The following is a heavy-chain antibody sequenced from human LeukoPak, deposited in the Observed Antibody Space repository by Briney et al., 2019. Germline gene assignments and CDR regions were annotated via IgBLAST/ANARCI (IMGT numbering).Heavy chain of an antibody. CDR1: GLTFSSYG. J-gene: IGHJ4*02. V-gene: IGHV3-30*18. CDR3: AKEGTAMASSYFDY. D-gene: IGHD5-18*01. CDR2: ISHDGTVQ. Sequence: GGSVRLSCAASGLTFSSYGMQWVRQAPGKGLEWVGVISHDGTVQHYADSVKGRFTISRDNSDNTLYLQMNSLRDEDTAMYYCAKEGTAMASSYFDYWGQGTLITVSS.